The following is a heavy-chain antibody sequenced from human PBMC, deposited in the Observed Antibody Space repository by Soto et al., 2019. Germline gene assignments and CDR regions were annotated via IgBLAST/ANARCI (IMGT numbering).Heavy chain of an antibody. J-gene: IGHJ5*02. CDR1: GFTFSNYA. D-gene: IGHD1-20*01. CDR3: AKRIAGTTSRWFDP. V-gene: IGHV3-23*01. CDR2: ITGGGDIT. Sequence: EVQLLESGGGFVQPGGSLRLSCAASGFTFSNYAMSWVRQAPGKGLEWVSIITGGGDITYYADSVRGRFTISRDNSKNTLYLQMTSLRVDDTAVYYCAKRIAGTTSRWFDPWGQGTLVTVSS.